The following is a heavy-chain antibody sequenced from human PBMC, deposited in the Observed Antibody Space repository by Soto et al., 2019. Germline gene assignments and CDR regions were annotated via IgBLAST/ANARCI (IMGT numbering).Heavy chain of an antibody. J-gene: IGHJ4*02. CDR2: IWYDGSNK. Sequence: GGSLRLSCAASESIFSGYGMHWIRQTPGKGLEWVAVIWYDGSNKYYADSVKGRFTISRDNSKNTLYLQMNSLRAEDTAVYYCARAGTLDYFDYWGQGTLVTVSS. V-gene: IGHV3-33*01. CDR3: ARAGTLDYFDY. CDR1: ESIFSGYG. D-gene: IGHD3-10*01.